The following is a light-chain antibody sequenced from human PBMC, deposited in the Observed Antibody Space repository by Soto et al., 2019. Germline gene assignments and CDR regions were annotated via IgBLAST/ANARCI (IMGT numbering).Light chain of an antibody. Sequence: DIQMTQSPATRSASVGDRVTITCRASQGISNYLAWYQQKPGKAPKLLIYAASTLQSGVPSRFSGSGSGTEFSLTISSLQPEDSATYYCQHLNRYPHITFGQGTRLEIK. CDR2: AAS. CDR3: QHLNRYPHIT. CDR1: QGISNY. J-gene: IGKJ5*01. V-gene: IGKV1-9*01.